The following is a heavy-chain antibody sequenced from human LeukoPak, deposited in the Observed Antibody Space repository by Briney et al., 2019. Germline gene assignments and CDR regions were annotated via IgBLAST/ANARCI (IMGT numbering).Heavy chain of an antibody. CDR1: GFTFSSYG. D-gene: IGHD2-15*01. V-gene: IGHV3-23*01. CDR3: AKVGPGAARDY. Sequence: GGSLRLSCAASGFTFSSYGMSWVRQAPGKGLEWVSAISGSGGNTYYADAVKGRFSISRDTSKNALYLEMNSLRAEDTALYYCAKVGPGAARDYWGQGTLVTVSS. CDR2: ISGSGGNT. J-gene: IGHJ4*02.